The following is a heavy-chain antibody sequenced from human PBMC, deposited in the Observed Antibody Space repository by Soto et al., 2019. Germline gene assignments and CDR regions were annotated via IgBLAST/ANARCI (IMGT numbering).Heavy chain of an antibody. CDR2: IIPIFGTA. D-gene: IGHD6-13*01. CDR1: GGTFSSYA. Sequence: QVQLVQSGAEVKKPGSSVKVSCKASGGTFSSYAISWVRQAPGQGLEWMGGIIPIFGTANYAQKFQGRVTITADNSTSTAYMELSSLRSDDTAVYYCARSPPGAAAAGGNWFDPWGQGTLVTVSS. J-gene: IGHJ5*02. V-gene: IGHV1-69*06. CDR3: ARSPPGAAAAGGNWFDP.